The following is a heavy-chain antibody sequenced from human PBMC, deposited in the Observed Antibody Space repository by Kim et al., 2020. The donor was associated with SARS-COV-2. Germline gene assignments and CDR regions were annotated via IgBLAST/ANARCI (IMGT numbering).Heavy chain of an antibody. CDR2: IYYSGST. CDR1: GGSISSYY. D-gene: IGHD3-22*01. Sequence: SETLSLTCTVSGGSISSYYWSWIRQPPGKGLEWIGYIYYSGSTNYNPSLKRRVTISVDTSKNQFSLKLSSVTAADTAVYYCARGSSKDSSGYYYSEGRFAFDIWGQGTMVTVSS. CDR3: ARGSSKDSSGYYYSEGRFAFDI. J-gene: IGHJ3*02. V-gene: IGHV4-59*13.